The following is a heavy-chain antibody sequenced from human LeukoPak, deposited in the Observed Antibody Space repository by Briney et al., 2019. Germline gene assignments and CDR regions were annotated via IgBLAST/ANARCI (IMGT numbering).Heavy chain of an antibody. J-gene: IGHJ5*02. CDR1: GFTVSSNY. D-gene: IGHD3-10*01. CDR2: IYSGGST. CDR3: ARTSLWHGTLVRGGWFDP. Sequence: GGSLRLSCAASGFTVSSNYMSWVRQAPGKGLEWVSVIYSGGSTYYADSVKGRFTISRDNSKNTLYLQMNSLRAEDTAVYYCARTSLWHGTLVRGGWFDPWGQGTLVTVSS. V-gene: IGHV3-53*01.